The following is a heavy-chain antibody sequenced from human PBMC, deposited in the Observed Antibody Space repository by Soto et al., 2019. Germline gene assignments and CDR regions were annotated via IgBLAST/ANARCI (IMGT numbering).Heavy chain of an antibody. CDR1: GFTVSSYD. CDR3: ARVSCSGGSCYPKGRYYYYGTDV. J-gene: IGHJ6*02. CDR2: IGTAGDT. Sequence: GGSLRLSCAASGFTVSSYDMHWVRQATGKGLEWVSAIGTAGDTYYPGSVKGRFTISRENAKNSLYLQMNSLRAEDTAVYYCARVSCSGGSCYPKGRYYYYGTDVWGQGTTVTVSS. D-gene: IGHD2-15*01. V-gene: IGHV3-13*01.